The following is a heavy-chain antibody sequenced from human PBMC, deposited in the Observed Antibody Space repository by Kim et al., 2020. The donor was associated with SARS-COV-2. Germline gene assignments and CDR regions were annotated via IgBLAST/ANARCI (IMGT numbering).Heavy chain of an antibody. Sequence: SETLSLTCTVSGGSISSSSYYWGWIRQPPGKGLEWIGSIYYSGSTYYNPSLKSRVTISVDTSKNQFSLKLSSVTAADTAVYYCARHLGRGESEDAFDIWGQGTMVTVSS. J-gene: IGHJ3*02. V-gene: IGHV4-39*01. D-gene: IGHD3-10*01. CDR3: ARHLGRGESEDAFDI. CDR2: IYYSGST. CDR1: GGSISSSSYY.